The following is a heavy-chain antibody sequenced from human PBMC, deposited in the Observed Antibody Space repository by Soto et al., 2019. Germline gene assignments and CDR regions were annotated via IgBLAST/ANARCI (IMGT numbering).Heavy chain of an antibody. CDR2: ISGSGGST. CDR3: AKDNMRLGYYGSGSLTGVFDY. V-gene: IGHV3-23*01. J-gene: IGHJ4*02. D-gene: IGHD3-10*01. Sequence: GGSLRLSCAASGFTFSSYAMSWVRQAPGKGLEWVSAISGSGGSTYYADSVKGRFTISRDNSKNTLYLQMNSLRAEDTAVYYCAKDNMRLGYYGSGSLTGVFDYWGQGTLVTVSS. CDR1: GFTFSSYA.